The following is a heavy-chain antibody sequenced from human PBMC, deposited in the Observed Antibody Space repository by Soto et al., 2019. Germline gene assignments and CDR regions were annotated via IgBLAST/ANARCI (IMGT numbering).Heavy chain of an antibody. D-gene: IGHD3-22*01. Sequence: ASVKVSCKASGYTFTSYAMHWVRQAPRQRLEWMGWINAGNGNTKYSQKFQGRVTITRDTSASTAYMELSSLRSEDTAVYYCARELGYYDSSGTRFTYYGMDVWGQGTTVTVSS. CDR3: ARELGYYDSSGTRFTYYGMDV. J-gene: IGHJ6*02. V-gene: IGHV1-3*01. CDR2: INAGNGNT. CDR1: GYTFTSYA.